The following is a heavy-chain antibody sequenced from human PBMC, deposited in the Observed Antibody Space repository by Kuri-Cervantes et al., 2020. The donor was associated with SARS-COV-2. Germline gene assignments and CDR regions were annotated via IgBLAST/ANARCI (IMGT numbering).Heavy chain of an antibody. CDR2: INSDGSNS. CDR1: GFTFSSHW. D-gene: IGHD3-3*01. V-gene: IGHV3-74*03. Sequence: GGSLRLSCAASGFTFSSHWMHWVRQVPGKGLVWVSHINSDGSNSTYADSVKGRFTIFRDNAKNTLYLQMNRLTAEDTAVYYCARDLYYDFWIGYYGPGRYYYGMDVWGQGTTVTVSS. J-gene: IGHJ6*02. CDR3: ARDLYYDFWIGYYGPGRYYYGMDV.